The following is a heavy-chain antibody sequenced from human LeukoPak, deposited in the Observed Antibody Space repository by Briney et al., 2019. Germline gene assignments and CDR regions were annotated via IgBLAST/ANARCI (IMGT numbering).Heavy chain of an antibody. D-gene: IGHD6-19*01. J-gene: IGHJ3*02. Sequence: SETLSITCAGYGGSFSDYYWTWIHQPPRKGLEWIGEINHRGSTHYNPSLKSRVTISVDTSKKQFSLKLSSVTAADTAVYYCATYSTGFDIWGQGTVVTVSS. CDR3: ATYSTGFDI. CDR2: INHRGST. V-gene: IGHV4-34*01. CDR1: GGSFSDYY.